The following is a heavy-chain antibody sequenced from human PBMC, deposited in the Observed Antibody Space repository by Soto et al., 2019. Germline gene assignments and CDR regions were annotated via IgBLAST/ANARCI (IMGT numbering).Heavy chain of an antibody. CDR3: ARGNHRWLQLWYFDL. CDR1: GGTFSNYP. J-gene: IGHJ2*01. D-gene: IGHD5-12*01. CDR2: ISPIFGSV. V-gene: IGHV1-69*12. Sequence: QVQLVQSGAEVKKPGSSVKVSCKASGGTFSNYPISWVRQAPGQGLEWMGGISPIFGSVNYAQKVQGRVTITADESTITSYKELSSLRSEDTAVYYCARGNHRWLQLWYFDLWGRGTLVTVSS.